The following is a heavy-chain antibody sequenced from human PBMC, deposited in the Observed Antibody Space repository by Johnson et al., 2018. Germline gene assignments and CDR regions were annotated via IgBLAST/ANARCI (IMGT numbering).Heavy chain of an antibody. CDR2: IVPIVGIT. CDR1: GGTISSYT. Sequence: QVQLVQSGAEVKKPGSSVRVSCKASGGTISSYTISWVRQAAGQGLEWVGRIVPIVGITNYAHKFQGGVTMTADKSANTAYMDLSSLTSEDTAVYYCSRDFSSGYDGDRWGQGTMVTGSS. CDR3: SRDFSSGYDGDR. D-gene: IGHD3-22*01. J-gene: IGHJ3*02. V-gene: IGHV1-69*04.